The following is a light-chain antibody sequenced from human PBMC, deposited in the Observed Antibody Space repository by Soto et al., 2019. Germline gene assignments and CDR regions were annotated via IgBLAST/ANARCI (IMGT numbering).Light chain of an antibody. CDR3: QQYSIWRT. Sequence: IVMPLSPATLCVSPGERAPLSCRASRNVGSKLAWYMQKPGQSPRLLISGASTRATGSPARFSGSGSGTEVTLTISGLQSEDYAVYYCQQYSIWRTFGQGTKVDIK. CDR1: RNVGSK. CDR2: GAS. V-gene: IGKV3-15*01. J-gene: IGKJ1*01.